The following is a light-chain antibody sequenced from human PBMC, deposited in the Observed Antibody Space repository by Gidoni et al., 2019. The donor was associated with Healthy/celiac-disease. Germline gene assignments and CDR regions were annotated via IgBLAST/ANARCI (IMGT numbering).Light chain of an antibody. CDR3: CSYAGSSTPAV. CDR2: EVS. CDR1: SSDVGSYNL. Sequence: QSALTQPASVSGSPGQSITISCTGTSSDVGSYNLVSWYQQHPGKAPKLMIYEVSKRPSGVSNRFPGSKSGNTASLTISGLQAEDEADYYCCSYAGSSTPAVFGGGTQLTVL. J-gene: IGLJ7*01. V-gene: IGLV2-23*02.